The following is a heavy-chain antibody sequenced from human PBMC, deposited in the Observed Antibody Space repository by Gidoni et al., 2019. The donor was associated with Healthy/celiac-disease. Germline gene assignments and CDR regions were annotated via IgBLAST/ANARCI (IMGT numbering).Heavy chain of an antibody. J-gene: IGHJ4*02. CDR2: ISNDGSNK. Sequence: QVQLVESGGGVVQPGRSLRLSCAASGFTFSSYGMHWVRQAPGKGLEWVAVISNDGSNKYYADSVKGRFTISRDNSKNTLYLQMNSLRAEDTAVYYCAKAGEEYSSGWYDFDYWGQGTLVTVSS. V-gene: IGHV3-30*18. D-gene: IGHD6-19*01. CDR1: GFTFSSYG. CDR3: AKAGEEYSSGWYDFDY.